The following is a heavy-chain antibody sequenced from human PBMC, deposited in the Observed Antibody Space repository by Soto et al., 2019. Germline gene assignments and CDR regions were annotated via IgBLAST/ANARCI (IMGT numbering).Heavy chain of an antibody. Sequence: ASVKVSCEASGYTFTSYAMHWVRQAPGQRLEWMGWINAGNGNTKYSQKFQGRVTITRDTSASTAYMELSSLRSEDTAVYYCARVAIVVVPAATIGIYYYYYYMDVWGKGTTVTVSS. CDR2: INAGNGNT. CDR1: GYTFTSYA. J-gene: IGHJ6*03. D-gene: IGHD2-2*01. V-gene: IGHV1-3*01. CDR3: ARVAIVVVPAATIGIYYYYYYMDV.